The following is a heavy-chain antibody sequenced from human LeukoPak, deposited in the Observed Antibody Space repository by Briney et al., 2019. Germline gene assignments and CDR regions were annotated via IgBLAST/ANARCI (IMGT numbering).Heavy chain of an antibody. D-gene: IGHD2-21*01. V-gene: IGHV3-33*01. CDR2: IWYDGSNK. CDR3: ARDNGGGGRGLEAFDI. CDR1: GFTFSTYG. Sequence: PGRSLRLSCAASGFTFSTYGMHWVRQAPGKGLEWVAVIWYDGSNKYYAESVKGRFTISRDNSKTTLYLQMNRLRAEDTAVYYCARDNGGGGRGLEAFDIWGQGTMVTVSS. J-gene: IGHJ3*02.